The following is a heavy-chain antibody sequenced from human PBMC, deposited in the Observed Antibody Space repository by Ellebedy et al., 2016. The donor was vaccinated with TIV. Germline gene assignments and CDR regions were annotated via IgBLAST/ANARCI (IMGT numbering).Heavy chain of an antibody. CDR2: IYPGDSDT. V-gene: IGHV5-51*01. D-gene: IGHD3-10*01. CDR1: GYNFTNYW. J-gene: IGHJ4*02. CDR3: ATFLPQLHSNYGPDKTSC. Sequence: GESLKISCKGSGYNFTNYWIGWVRQMPGKGLEWMGIIYPGDSDTRYSPSFQGLVTISADRSLSTAYLQWSSLKASDTAMYYCATFLPQLHSNYGPDKTSCWGQGTLVTVSS.